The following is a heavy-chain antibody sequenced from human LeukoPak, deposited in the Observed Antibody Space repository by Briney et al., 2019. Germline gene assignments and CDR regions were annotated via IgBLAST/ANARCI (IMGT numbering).Heavy chain of an antibody. Sequence: ASVKVSCKASGYTFTSHAMHWVRQAPGQRLEWMGWINVGNGKTKYSQKFQGRVTMTTDTSTSTAYMELRSLRSDDTAVYYCARQIVVVPKNWFDPWGQGTLVTVSS. CDR1: GYTFTSHA. CDR3: ARQIVVVPKNWFDP. CDR2: INVGNGKT. J-gene: IGHJ5*02. D-gene: IGHD2-2*01. V-gene: IGHV1-3*01.